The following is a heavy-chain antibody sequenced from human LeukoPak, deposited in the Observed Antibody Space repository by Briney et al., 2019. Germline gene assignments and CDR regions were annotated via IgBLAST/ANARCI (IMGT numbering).Heavy chain of an antibody. J-gene: IGHJ4*02. D-gene: IGHD3-10*01. CDR1: GGSISGSSYY. V-gene: IGHV4-39*01. CDR2: IYYSGST. CDR3: ARILLWFGELRSRATDY. Sequence: SETLSLTCTVSGGSISGSSYYWGWLRQPPGKGLEWLGSIYYSGSTYYNPSLKSRVTISVDTSKNQFSLKLSSVTAADTAVYYCARILLWFGELRSRATDYWGQGTLVTVSS.